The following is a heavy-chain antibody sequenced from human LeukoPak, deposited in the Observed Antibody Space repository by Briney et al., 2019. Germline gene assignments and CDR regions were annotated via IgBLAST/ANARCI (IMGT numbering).Heavy chain of an antibody. CDR3: ARSIASTPCNWFDP. Sequence: ASVKVSCKASGYTFSDYYIHCVRQAPGQALEWMGWVNPDSGDTKYAQMFQGRVTMTRDTSIATAYMELSSLTPDDTALYYCARSIASTPCNWFDPWGQGTLITVSS. D-gene: IGHD5/OR15-5a*01. J-gene: IGHJ5*02. V-gene: IGHV1-2*02. CDR2: VNPDSGDT. CDR1: GYTFSDYY.